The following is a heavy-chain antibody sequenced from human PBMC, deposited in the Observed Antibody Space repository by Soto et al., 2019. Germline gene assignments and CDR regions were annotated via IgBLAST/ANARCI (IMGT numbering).Heavy chain of an antibody. CDR2: INPNSGNI. D-gene: IGHD3-10*01. Sequence: ASVKVSCKASGNTFTSYDINWVRQATGPGLEWMGWINPNSGNIGYAQKFQGRVTMTRDTAIRTAYMEVSRLRSDDTAVYYCARGRASGSYYLLDYWGQGTLVTVSS. J-gene: IGHJ4*02. V-gene: IGHV1-8*01. CDR3: ARGRASGSYYLLDY. CDR1: GNTFTSYD.